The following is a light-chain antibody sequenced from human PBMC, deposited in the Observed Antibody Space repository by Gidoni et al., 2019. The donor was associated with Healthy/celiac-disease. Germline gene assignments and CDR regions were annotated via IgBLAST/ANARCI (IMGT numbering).Light chain of an antibody. CDR3: SSYTSSSDV. CDR1: SSDVGGYNY. J-gene: IGLJ1*01. V-gene: IGLV2-14*01. CDR2: EVS. Sequence: QSALTQPASVSGSPGQSITISCTGTSSDVGGYNYVSWYQQHPGKAPKLMISEVSKRPSGVSNRFSGSKSGNTASLTISGLQAEDEADYYCSSYTSSSDVFGTGTKVTVL.